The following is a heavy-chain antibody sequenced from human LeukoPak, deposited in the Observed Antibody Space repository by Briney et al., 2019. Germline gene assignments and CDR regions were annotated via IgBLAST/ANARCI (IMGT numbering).Heavy chain of an antibody. CDR1: GGSISNYY. J-gene: IGHJ4*02. D-gene: IGHD2-21*01. CDR2: IYYSGST. V-gene: IGHV4-59*01. Sequence: SETLSLTCTVYGGSISNYYWSWIRQPPGKGLEWIAYIYYSGSTNYNPSLKSRVTISVDTSKSQFSLKLRPVTAADTAVYYCARGVVIAPQTFDYWGQGTLVTVSS. CDR3: ARGVVIAPQTFDY.